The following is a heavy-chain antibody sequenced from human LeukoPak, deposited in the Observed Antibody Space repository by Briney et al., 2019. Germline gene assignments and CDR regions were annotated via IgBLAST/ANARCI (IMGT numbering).Heavy chain of an antibody. V-gene: IGHV3-21*01. Sequence: PGGSLRLSCAASGFTFSSYSMNWVRQAPGKGLEWVSSISSSSSYIYYADSVKGRFTISRDNAKNSLYLQMNSLRAEDTAVYYCARWSGYYYDSSGYYLYWGQGTLVTVSS. J-gene: IGHJ4*02. CDR2: ISSSSSYI. D-gene: IGHD3-22*01. CDR1: GFTFSSYS. CDR3: ARWSGYYYDSSGYYLY.